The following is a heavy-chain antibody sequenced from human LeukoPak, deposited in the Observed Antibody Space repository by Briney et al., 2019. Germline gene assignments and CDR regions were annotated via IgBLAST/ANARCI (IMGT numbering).Heavy chain of an antibody. CDR3: ATTLRSGSYYFDS. J-gene: IGHJ4*02. Sequence: GGSLRLSCAASGFTFSSYAMHWVRQAPGKGLEWVAVISYDGSNKYYADSVKGRFTISRDNSKNTLYLQMNSLRVEDTAVYYCATTLRSGSYYFDSWGQGTLVTVSS. CDR2: ISYDGSNK. CDR1: GFTFSSYA. V-gene: IGHV3-30-3*01. D-gene: IGHD1-26*01.